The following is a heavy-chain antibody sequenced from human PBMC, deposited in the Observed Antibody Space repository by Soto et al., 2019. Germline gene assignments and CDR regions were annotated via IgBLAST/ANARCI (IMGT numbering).Heavy chain of an antibody. CDR3: ARSGDYVAFDS. Sequence: QVQLQESGPGLVKPSQTLSLTCTVSGGSISSGDYKWSWIRQPPGKGLEWIGYIYYSGYTYNNPSLTSRVTISVDTSKNQFSLKLSSVTAADTAVYYCARSGDYVAFDSWGQGTLVTVSS. J-gene: IGHJ4*02. CDR2: IYYSGYT. V-gene: IGHV4-30-4*01. CDR1: GGSISSGDYK. D-gene: IGHD4-17*01.